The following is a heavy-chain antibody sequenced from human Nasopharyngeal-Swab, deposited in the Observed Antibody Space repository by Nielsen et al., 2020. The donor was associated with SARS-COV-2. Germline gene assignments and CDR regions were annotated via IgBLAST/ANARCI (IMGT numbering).Heavy chain of an antibody. Sequence: ASVKVSCKASGYTFTSYAMNWVRQAPGQGLEWMGWISAYNGNTNYAQKLQGRVTMTTDTSTSTAYMELRSLRSDDTAVYYCAREGGIAAAGTGYYYYYGMDVWGQGTTVTVSS. D-gene: IGHD6-13*01. CDR1: GYTFTSYA. CDR2: ISAYNGNT. CDR3: AREGGIAAAGTGYYYYYGMDV. V-gene: IGHV1-18*01. J-gene: IGHJ6*02.